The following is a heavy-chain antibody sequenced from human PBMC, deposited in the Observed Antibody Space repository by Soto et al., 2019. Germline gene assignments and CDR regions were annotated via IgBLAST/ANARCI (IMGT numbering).Heavy chain of an antibody. Sequence: QVQLVQSGAEVKKPGSSVKVSCKASGGTFSSYTISWVRQAPGQGLEWMGRIIPILGIANYAQKFQGRVTITADKSTSTAYMELSSLRSEDTAVYYCASHYYGSGSYYNVGTYRMDVWGQGTTVTVSS. J-gene: IGHJ6*02. CDR2: IIPILGIA. V-gene: IGHV1-69*02. CDR3: ASHYYGSGSYYNVGTYRMDV. CDR1: GGTFSSYT. D-gene: IGHD3-10*01.